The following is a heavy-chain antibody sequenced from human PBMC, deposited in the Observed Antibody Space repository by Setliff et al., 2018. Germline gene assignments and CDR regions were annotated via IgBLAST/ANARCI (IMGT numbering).Heavy chain of an antibody. CDR2: IGASGHNT. CDR1: TFTFSKYA. V-gene: IGHV3-23*01. J-gene: IGHJ5*02. Sequence: PGGSLSLSCAASTFTFSKYAVTWVRQAPGKGLQWVASIGASGHNTYYADSVKGRFTISRDNSKDAVYLQMNSLRAEDTAEYYCARGVVVVVAATSNYFDPWGQGTLVTVSS. D-gene: IGHD2-15*01. CDR3: ARGVVVVVAATSNYFDP.